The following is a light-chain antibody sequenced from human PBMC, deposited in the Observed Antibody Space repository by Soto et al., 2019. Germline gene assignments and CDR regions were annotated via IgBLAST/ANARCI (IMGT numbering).Light chain of an antibody. CDR2: GAS. CDR1: QSISSSS. CDR3: QQYALSPIT. V-gene: IGKV3-20*01. J-gene: IGKJ5*01. Sequence: LSLSPGERATLSCRASQSISSSSLAWYQQRPGQAPRLLIYGASRRAAGIPDRFSGSGSGTDFSLTISGLEPEDFAVYYCQQYALSPITFGQGTRLEIK.